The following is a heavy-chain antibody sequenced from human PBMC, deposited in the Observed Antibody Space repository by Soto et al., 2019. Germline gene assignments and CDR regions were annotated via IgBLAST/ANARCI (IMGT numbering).Heavy chain of an antibody. J-gene: IGHJ4*02. CDR3: ARDSGSDYGDYDY. CDR2: IRSKAHGSTI. CDR1: GFTFGDYG. D-gene: IGHD4-17*01. Sequence: PGGSLRLSCTGSGFTFGDYGLSWFRQAPGKGLEWVSFIRSKAHGSTIYYADSVKGRFTISRDNAKNSLYLQMNSLRAEDTAVYYCARDSGSDYGDYDYWGQGTLVTVSS. V-gene: IGHV3-11*01.